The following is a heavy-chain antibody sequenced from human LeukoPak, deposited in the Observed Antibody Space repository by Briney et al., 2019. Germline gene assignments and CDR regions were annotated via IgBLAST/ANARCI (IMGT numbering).Heavy chain of an antibody. CDR1: GGSFSGYY. J-gene: IGHJ4*02. Sequence: SETLSLTCAVYGGSFSGYYWSWIRQPPGKGLEWIGEINHSGSTNYNPSLKSRVTISVDTSKNQFSLRLSSVTAADTAVYYCARTTEVGYTGPKFDYWGQGTLVTVSS. CDR3: ARTTEVGYTGPKFDY. CDR2: INHSGST. D-gene: IGHD6-13*01. V-gene: IGHV4-34*01.